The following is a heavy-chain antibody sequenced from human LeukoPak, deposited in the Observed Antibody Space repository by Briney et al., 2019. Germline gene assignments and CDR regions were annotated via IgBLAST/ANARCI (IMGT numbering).Heavy chain of an antibody. CDR3: ARGYHSFDT. D-gene: IGHD1-14*01. J-gene: IGHJ3*02. Sequence: LSLTCAVYGGSFSGYYWSWIRQPPGKGLEWVGRTANKADSYTTIYAASVKGRFTISRDDSKNSLYLQMNSLTTEDTAVYFCARGYHSFDTWGQGIMVTVSS. CDR2: TANKADSYTT. V-gene: IGHV3-72*01. CDR1: GGSFSGYY.